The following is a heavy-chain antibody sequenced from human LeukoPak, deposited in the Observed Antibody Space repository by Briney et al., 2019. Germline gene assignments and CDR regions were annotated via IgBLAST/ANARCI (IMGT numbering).Heavy chain of an antibody. J-gene: IGHJ3*02. CDR2: IYYSGST. V-gene: IGHV4-59*01. Sequence: PSETLSLTCTVSGGSISSYYWSWIRQPPGKGLEWIGYIYYSGSTNYNPSLKSQVTISVDTSKNQFSLKLSSVTAADPAVYYCARAGSSGWYGWGAAAFDIWGQGTMVTVSS. CDR1: GGSISSYY. CDR3: ARAGSSGWYGWGAAAFDI. D-gene: IGHD6-19*01.